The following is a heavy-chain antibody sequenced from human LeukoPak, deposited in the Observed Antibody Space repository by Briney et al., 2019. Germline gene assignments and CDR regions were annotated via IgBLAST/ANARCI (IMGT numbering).Heavy chain of an antibody. D-gene: IGHD6-19*01. J-gene: IGHJ5*02. CDR2: IYYSGTT. CDR3: AAQLLAQYNWFDP. Sequence: KASETLSLTCTVSGGSISSSPYYWGWIRQPPGKGLEWIGNIYYSGTTYYNPSLKSRVTIFVDTSNNQFSLKLSSVTAADTAVYYCAAQLLAQYNWFDPWGQGTLVTVSS. V-gene: IGHV4-39*07. CDR1: GGSISSSPYY.